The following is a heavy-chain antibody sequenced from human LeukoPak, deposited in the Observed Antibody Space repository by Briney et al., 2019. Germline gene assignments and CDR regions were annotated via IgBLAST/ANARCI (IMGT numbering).Heavy chain of an antibody. D-gene: IGHD2-15*01. CDR3: ESQGVAFFDY. CDR1: SGSIRVSMW. J-gene: IGHJ4*02. V-gene: IGHV4-4*02. Sequence: SETLSHTPAVTSGSIRVSMWCSRARQPPGKGLEWIAEIHHSGSTNYNPSLKSRVTISVDKSKNQFSLKLNSVTAADTAVYYCESQGVAFFDYWGQGTLVTVSS. CDR2: IHHSGST.